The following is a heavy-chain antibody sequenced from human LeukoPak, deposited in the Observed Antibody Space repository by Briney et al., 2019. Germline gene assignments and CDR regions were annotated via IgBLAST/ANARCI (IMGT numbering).Heavy chain of an antibody. CDR2: IYYSGST. V-gene: IGHV4-39*07. D-gene: IGHD3-22*01. CDR3: AKDSWLYYYDSSGYPEIDY. J-gene: IGHJ4*02. CDR1: GGSISSSNNY. Sequence: PSETLSLTCTVSGGSISSSNNYWGWIRQPPGKGLEWIGSIYYSGSTYYNPSLKSRVTISVDTSKNQFSLNLSSVTAADTAVYYCAKDSWLYYYDSSGYPEIDYWGQGTLVTVSS.